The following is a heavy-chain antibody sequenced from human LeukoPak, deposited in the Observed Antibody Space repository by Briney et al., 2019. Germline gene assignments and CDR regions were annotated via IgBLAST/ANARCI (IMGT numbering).Heavy chain of an antibody. D-gene: IGHD3-10*01. V-gene: IGHV4-39*01. CDR3: ARLVDDYYGSGSYRGGRFDP. CDR2: IYYSGST. J-gene: IGHJ5*02. Sequence: PGGSLRLSCAASGFTFSSYSMNWVRQAPGKGLEWIGSIYYSGSTYYNPSLKSRVTISVDTSKNQFSLKLSSVTAADTAVYYCARLVDDYYGSGSYRGGRFDPWGQGTLVTVSS. CDR1: GFTFSSYSMN.